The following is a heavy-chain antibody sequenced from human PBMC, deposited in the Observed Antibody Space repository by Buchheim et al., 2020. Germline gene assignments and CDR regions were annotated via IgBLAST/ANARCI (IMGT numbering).Heavy chain of an antibody. CDR3: ARGDAGYYYGMDV. CDR2: ISSSGTSI. D-gene: IGHD2-21*02. V-gene: IGHV3-48*03. Sequence: EVQLVESGGGLVQPGGSLRVSCAASGFNFNSYEMNWVRQAPGKGLEWLSYISSSGTSIQYTDSVKGRFTISRDNAKNSLYLQMDSLRVEDTAIYFCARGDAGYYYGMDVWGQGTT. CDR1: GFNFNSYE. J-gene: IGHJ6*02.